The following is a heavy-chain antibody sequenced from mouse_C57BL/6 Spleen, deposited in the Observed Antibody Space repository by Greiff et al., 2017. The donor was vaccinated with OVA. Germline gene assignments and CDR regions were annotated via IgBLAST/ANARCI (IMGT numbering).Heavy chain of an antibody. V-gene: IGHV1-52*01. CDR3: ARGTAQAPDY. CDR1: GYTFTSYW. J-gene: IGHJ2*01. D-gene: IGHD3-2*02. Sequence: QVQLQQSGAELVMPGASVKLSCKASGYTFTSYWMHWVKQRPIQGLEWIGNIDPSDSETHYNQKFKDKATLTVDKSSSTAYMQLSSLTSEDSAVYYCARGTAQAPDYWGQGTTLTVSS. CDR2: IDPSDSET.